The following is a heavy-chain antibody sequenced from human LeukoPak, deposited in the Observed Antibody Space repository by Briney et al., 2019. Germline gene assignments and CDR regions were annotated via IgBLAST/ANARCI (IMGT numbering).Heavy chain of an antibody. CDR3: ARGLYSGSYHDAFDI. D-gene: IGHD1-26*01. CDR1: GDSISSSSYY. Sequence: SETLSLTCTVSGDSISSSSYYWDWIRQPPGKGLEWIGSTFYSGSTYYNPSLKSRVTISVDTSKNRFSLKLSSVTAADTAVYYCARGLYSGSYHDAFDIWGQGTMVTVSS. J-gene: IGHJ3*02. CDR2: TFYSGST. V-gene: IGHV4-39*01.